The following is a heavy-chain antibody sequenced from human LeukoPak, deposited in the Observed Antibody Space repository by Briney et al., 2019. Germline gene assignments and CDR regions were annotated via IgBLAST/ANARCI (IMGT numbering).Heavy chain of an antibody. D-gene: IGHD1-26*01. CDR3: ARDNVGATTADAFDI. CDR1: GFTVSSNY. CDR2: IYSGGST. Sequence: PGGSLRLPCAASGFTVSSNYMSWVRQAPGKGLEWVSVIYSGGSTYYADSVKGRFTISRDNSKNTLYLQMNSLRAEDTAVYYCARDNVGATTADAFDIWGQGTMVTVSS. J-gene: IGHJ3*02. V-gene: IGHV3-53*01.